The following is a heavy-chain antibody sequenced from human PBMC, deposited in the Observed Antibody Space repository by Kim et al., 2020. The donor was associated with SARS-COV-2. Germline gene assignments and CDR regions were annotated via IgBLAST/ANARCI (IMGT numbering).Heavy chain of an antibody. CDR2: IIPIFGTA. CDR3: ATLRGSYDPAGFDY. V-gene: IGHV1-69*13. CDR1: GGTFSSYA. J-gene: IGHJ4*02. Sequence: SVKVSCKASGGTFSSYAISWVRQAPGQGLEWMGGIIPIFGTANYAQKFQGRVTITADESTSTAYMELSSLRSEDTAVYYCATLRGSYDPAGFDYWGQGTLVTVSS. D-gene: IGHD3-16*01.